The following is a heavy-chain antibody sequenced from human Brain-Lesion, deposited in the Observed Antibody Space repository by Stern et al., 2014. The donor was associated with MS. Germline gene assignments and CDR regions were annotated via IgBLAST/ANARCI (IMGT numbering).Heavy chain of an antibody. CDR3: AKDRQWLTYFFDY. D-gene: IGHD3-22*01. J-gene: IGHJ4*02. CDR1: GFTFSSFG. Sequence: VQLVQSGGGVVQPGRTLRLSCAASGFTFSSFGMHWVRQAPGKGLEGVAVISYDGSNKYYADSVKGRFTISRDNSKNTLYMQMNSLRAEDTAVYYCAKDRQWLTYFFDYWGQGSLVTVSS. CDR2: ISYDGSNK. V-gene: IGHV3-30*18.